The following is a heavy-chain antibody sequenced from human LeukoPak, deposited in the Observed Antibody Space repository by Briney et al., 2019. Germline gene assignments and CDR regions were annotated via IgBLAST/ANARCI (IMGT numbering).Heavy chain of an antibody. D-gene: IGHD3-22*01. Sequence: GGSLRLSCAASGFTFSSYSMNWVRQAPGKGLEWVSYISSSSSTIYYADSVKGRFTISRDNAKNSLYLQTNSLRAEDTAVYYCARDPLDYYDSSGYARLDYWGQGTLVTVSS. CDR3: ARDPLDYYDSSGYARLDY. V-gene: IGHV3-48*01. CDR1: GFTFSSYS. J-gene: IGHJ4*02. CDR2: ISSSSSTI.